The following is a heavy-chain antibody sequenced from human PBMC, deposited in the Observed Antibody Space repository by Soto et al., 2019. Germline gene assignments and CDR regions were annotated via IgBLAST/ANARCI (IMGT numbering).Heavy chain of an antibody. J-gene: IGHJ4*02. CDR1: GGSISSSY. CDR3: RFDY. CDR2: IYDSGST. Sequence: SETLSLTCTVSGGSISSSYWSWIRQPPGKGLEWIGYIYDSGSTYYNSSLKSRVTMSVDTSKNQFSLKLSSVTAPIEDSSGYRFDYWGQGTLVTVSS. V-gene: IGHV4-59*04. D-gene: IGHD3-22*01.